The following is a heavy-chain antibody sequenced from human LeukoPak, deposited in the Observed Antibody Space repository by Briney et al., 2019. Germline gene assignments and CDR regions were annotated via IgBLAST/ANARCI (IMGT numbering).Heavy chain of an antibody. Sequence: SENLSLTCTGSGGSISSYYWSWIRPRPGNGLEWIGYIYSSGSTNYNPSLKSRVTISVDTSKNQFSLRLASVTAADTAVYYCARDLGNSGYEDAFAVWGQGTMVTVSS. V-gene: IGHV4-59*01. CDR1: GGSISSYY. CDR3: ARDLGNSGYEDAFAV. J-gene: IGHJ3*01. D-gene: IGHD3-22*01. CDR2: IYSSGST.